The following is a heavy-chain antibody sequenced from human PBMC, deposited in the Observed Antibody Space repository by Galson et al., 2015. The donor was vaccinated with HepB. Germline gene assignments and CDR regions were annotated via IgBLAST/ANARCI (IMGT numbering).Heavy chain of an antibody. V-gene: IGHV5-10-1*01. CDR2: IDPSDSYT. CDR3: ARLRQLPAAIPYYMDV. D-gene: IGHD2-2*02. CDR1: GYSFATYW. Sequence: QSGAEVKKPGDSLRISCKGSGYSFATYWITWVRQMPGKGLEWMGKIDPSDSYTNYSPSFQGHVTISTDKSISTAYLQWSSLKASDTAMYYCARLRQLPAAIPYYMDVWGKGTTVTVSS. J-gene: IGHJ6*03.